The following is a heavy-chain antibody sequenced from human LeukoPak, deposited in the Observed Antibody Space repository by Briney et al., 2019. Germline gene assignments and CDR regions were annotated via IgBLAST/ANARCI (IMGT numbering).Heavy chain of an antibody. Sequence: ASVKVSCKASGYTLTGYYMHWVRQAPGQGLEWMGRINPNSGGTNYAQKFQGRVTMTRDTSISTAYMELSRLRSDDTAVYYCARGLGTSPSPVDYWGQGTLVTVSS. CDR2: INPNSGGT. CDR3: ARGLGTSPSPVDY. V-gene: IGHV1-2*06. CDR1: GYTLTGYY. D-gene: IGHD6-13*01. J-gene: IGHJ4*02.